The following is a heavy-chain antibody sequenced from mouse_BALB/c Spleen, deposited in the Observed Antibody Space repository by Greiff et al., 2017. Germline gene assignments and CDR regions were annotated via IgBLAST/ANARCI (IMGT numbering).Heavy chain of an antibody. V-gene: IGHV5-6-5*01. CDR1: GFTFSSFG. D-gene: IGHD2-1*01. Sequence: EVQLVESGGGLVQPGGSRKLSCAASGFTFSSFGMHWVRQAPEKGLEWVAYISSGGSTYYPDSVKGRFTISRDNARNILYLQMSSLRSEDTAMYYCAREEIYYGNRAWFAYWGQGTLVTVSA. CDR3: AREEIYYGNRAWFAY. CDR2: ISSGGST. J-gene: IGHJ3*01.